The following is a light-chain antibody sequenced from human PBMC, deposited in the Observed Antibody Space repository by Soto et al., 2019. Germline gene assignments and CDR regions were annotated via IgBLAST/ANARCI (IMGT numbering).Light chain of an antibody. Sequence: IQLTQSPSSLSASVGDRVTITCRASQGISSYLAWYQQKPGKAPKLLIYAASTLQSGVPSRFSGSGSGTDFTLTISSLQREDFATYYCQQLNSYPLFGQGTRLEIK. CDR1: QGISSY. V-gene: IGKV1-9*01. CDR2: AAS. J-gene: IGKJ5*01. CDR3: QQLNSYPL.